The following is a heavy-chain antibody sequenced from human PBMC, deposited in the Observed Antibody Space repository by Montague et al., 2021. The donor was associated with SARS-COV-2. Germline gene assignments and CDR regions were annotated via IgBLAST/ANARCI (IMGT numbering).Heavy chain of an antibody. V-gene: IGHV4-39*07. CDR3: ASTVDYYAHFDS. CDR2: ICYSGMA. CDR1: GGSISSQTSC. D-gene: IGHD3-22*01. Sequence: SETLSLTCTVSGGSISSQTSCWGWVRLPPGKGLEWIGSICYSGMAHYTPSLKSRLIISLDTSKTHVSLKLRSVTAADTAVYCCASTVDYYAHFDSWGQGTLVSVSS. J-gene: IGHJ4*02.